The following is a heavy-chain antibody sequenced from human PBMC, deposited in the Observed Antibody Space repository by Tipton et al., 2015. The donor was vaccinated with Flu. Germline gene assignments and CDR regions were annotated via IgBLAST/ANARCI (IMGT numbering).Heavy chain of an antibody. Sequence: TLSLTCTVSGGSISSYYWSWIRQPPGKGLEWIGYIYYSGSTNYNPSLKRRVTISVDTSKNQFSLKLSSVTAADTAVYYCARHSIAARPDYYYGMDVWGQGTTVTVSS. J-gene: IGHJ6*02. CDR1: GGSISSYY. V-gene: IGHV4-59*08. D-gene: IGHD6-6*01. CDR3: ARHSIAARPDYYYGMDV. CDR2: IYYSGST.